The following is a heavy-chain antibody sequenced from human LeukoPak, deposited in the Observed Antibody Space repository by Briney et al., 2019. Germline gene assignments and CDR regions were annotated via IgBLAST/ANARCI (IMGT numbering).Heavy chain of an antibody. CDR2: IKQDGSEK. CDR3: ARHAYYDFWSGYYTPFDY. J-gene: IGHJ4*02. CDR1: GFTFSSYW. D-gene: IGHD3-3*01. V-gene: IGHV3-7*01. Sequence: GGSLRLSCAASGFTFSSYWMSWVRQAPGKGLEWVANIKQDGSEKYYVDSVKGRFTISRDNAKNSLYLQMNSLRAEDTAVYYCARHAYYDFWSGYYTPFDYWGQGTLVTVSS.